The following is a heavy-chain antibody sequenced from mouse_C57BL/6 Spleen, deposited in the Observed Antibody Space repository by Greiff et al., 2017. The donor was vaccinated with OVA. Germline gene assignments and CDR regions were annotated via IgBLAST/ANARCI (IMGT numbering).Heavy chain of an antibody. CDR1: GYTFTDYY. J-gene: IGHJ3*01. V-gene: IGHV1-26*01. CDR3: AREGGLRRACAY. D-gene: IGHD2-4*01. CDR2: INPNNGGT. Sequence: EVQLQQSGPELVKPGASVKISCKASGYTFTDYYMNWVKQSHGKSLEWIGDINPNNGGTSYNQKFKGKATLTVDKSSSTAYMELRSLTSEDSAVYYCAREGGLRRACAYWGQVTLVTVSA.